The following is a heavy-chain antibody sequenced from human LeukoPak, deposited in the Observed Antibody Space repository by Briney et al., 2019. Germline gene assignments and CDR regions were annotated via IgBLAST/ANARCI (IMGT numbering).Heavy chain of an antibody. V-gene: IGHV4-30-2*01. J-gene: IGHJ6*02. CDR2: IYHSGST. CDR1: GDSISSAGYS. D-gene: IGHD3-3*01. CDR3: ARGRGYGFPYGMDV. Sequence: SETLSLTCAVSGDSISSAGYSWTWIRQPPGKGLEWIGYIYHSGSTYYNPSLQSRVTISVDRSKNQFSLKLSSVTAADTALYYCARGRGYGFPYGMDVWGQGTTVTVSS.